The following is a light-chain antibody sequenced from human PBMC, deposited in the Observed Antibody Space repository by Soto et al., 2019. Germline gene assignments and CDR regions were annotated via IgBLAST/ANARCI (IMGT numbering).Light chain of an antibody. Sequence: QSALTQPPSASGSPGQSVTISCTGTSSDVGGSNFVSWYQQYPGKAPKLMIYEVTKRPSGVPDRFSGSKSGNTASLTVSGLQAEDEADYYCSSYADSSYAGSRIVVLGGGTKLTVL. J-gene: IGLJ3*02. CDR1: SSDVGGSNF. V-gene: IGLV2-8*01. CDR2: EVT. CDR3: SSYADSSYAGSRIVV.